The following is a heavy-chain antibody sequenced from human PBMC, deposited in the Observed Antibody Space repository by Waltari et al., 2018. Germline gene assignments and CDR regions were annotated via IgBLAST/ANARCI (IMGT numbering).Heavy chain of an antibody. J-gene: IGHJ4*02. CDR3: ARDRGRGLYLDS. D-gene: IGHD2-15*01. CDR1: RDSIGSRDF. V-gene: IGHV4-4*02. CDR2: VHRSGRT. Sequence: QLQLQHSCPGLVKPSASLPPPCAASRDSIGSRDFWSWVRPSPGEGLEWIGQVHRSGRTNYNPSLANRVTMSIDTSNNQFSLKVTSATAADTAIYYCARDRGRGLYLDSWGQGILVTVSP.